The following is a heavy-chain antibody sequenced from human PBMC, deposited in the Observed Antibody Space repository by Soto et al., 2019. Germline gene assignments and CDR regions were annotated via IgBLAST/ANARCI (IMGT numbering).Heavy chain of an antibody. CDR1: GFTLTDSA. D-gene: IGHD4-17*01. Sequence: SVQVSCKASGFTLTDSAVQWVRQARGQRLEWIGWIVVGSGITNYAQKFQERVTITWDLSTSTAYMELSSLRPEDTAVYYCAADRQQVGYGTLYKYFYGLDYCCQGTTVTV. CDR3: AADRQQVGYGTLYKYFYGLDY. J-gene: IGHJ6*02. CDR2: IVVGSGIT. V-gene: IGHV1-58*01.